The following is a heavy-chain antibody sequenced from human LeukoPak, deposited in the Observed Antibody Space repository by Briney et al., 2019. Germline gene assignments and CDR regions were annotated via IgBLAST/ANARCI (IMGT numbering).Heavy chain of an antibody. J-gene: IGHJ6*03. CDR3: ARLHFGELLYYYYYYMDV. V-gene: IGHV4-4*09. Sequence: SETLSLTCTVSGGSISSYYWSWIRQPPGKGLEWIGYIYTSGSTNCNPSLKSRVTISVDTSKNQFSLKLSSVTAADTAVYYCARLHFGELLYYYYYYMDVWGKGTTVTVSS. D-gene: IGHD3-10*01. CDR2: IYTSGST. CDR1: GGSISSYY.